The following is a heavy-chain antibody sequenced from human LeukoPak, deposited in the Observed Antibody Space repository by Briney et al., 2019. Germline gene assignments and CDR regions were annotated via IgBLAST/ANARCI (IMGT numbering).Heavy chain of an antibody. CDR3: ARALAVADHKPYFDY. Sequence: GGSLRLSCAASGFTVSSNYMSWVRQAPGKGLEWVSVIYSGGSTYYADSVKGRFTISRDNSKNTLYLRMNSLRAEDTAVYYCARALAVADHKPYFDYWGQGTLVTVSS. J-gene: IGHJ4*02. CDR2: IYSGGST. CDR1: GFTVSSNY. D-gene: IGHD6-19*01. V-gene: IGHV3-53*01.